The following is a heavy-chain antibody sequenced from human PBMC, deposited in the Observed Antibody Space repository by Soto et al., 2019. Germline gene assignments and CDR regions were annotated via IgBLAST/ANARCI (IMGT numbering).Heavy chain of an antibody. CDR2: ISGSGTVT. J-gene: IGHJ4*02. V-gene: IGHV3-23*01. CDR1: GFTFSNYW. Sequence: GGSLRLSFAASGFTFSNYWMSWVRQAPGKGLEWVSAISGSGTVTHYADSVKGRFTISRDNSKNTLYLQMNSLRAEDTAVYYCAKRGYGSGSYYFDSWGQGTLVSVSS. D-gene: IGHD3-10*01. CDR3: AKRGYGSGSYYFDS.